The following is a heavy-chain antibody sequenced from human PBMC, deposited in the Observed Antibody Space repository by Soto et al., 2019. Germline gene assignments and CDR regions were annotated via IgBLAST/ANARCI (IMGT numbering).Heavy chain of an antibody. CDR1: GFTFSSYS. CDR3: SISFSPSGTNWHSHFDH. V-gene: IGHV3-23*01. Sequence: GGSLRLSCAASGFTFSSYSMNWVRQAPGKGLERVSAISSRGDSTYYADSARGRFTISRDNSKNTLYLQMSSLRVEDTAVYYCSISFSPSGTNWHSHFDHWGQATLVTVSS. D-gene: IGHD1-7*01. CDR2: ISSRGDST. J-gene: IGHJ4*02.